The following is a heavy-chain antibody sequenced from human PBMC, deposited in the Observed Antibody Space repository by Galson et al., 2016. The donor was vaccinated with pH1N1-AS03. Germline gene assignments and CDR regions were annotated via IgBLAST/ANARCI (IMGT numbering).Heavy chain of an antibody. J-gene: IGHJ4*02. V-gene: IGHV3-21*01. CDR2: ISTTSSSI. CDR1: GFTFNNTW. Sequence: SLRLSCAGSGFTFNNTWMSWVRQAPGEGLEWVSFISTTSSSIYYADSVKGRFTISRDNAKNSLFLQMNSLRDEDTAVYYCARDGPPQGISVAGSFDFWGQGTLVTVPS. CDR3: ARDGPPQGISVAGSFDF. D-gene: IGHD6-19*01.